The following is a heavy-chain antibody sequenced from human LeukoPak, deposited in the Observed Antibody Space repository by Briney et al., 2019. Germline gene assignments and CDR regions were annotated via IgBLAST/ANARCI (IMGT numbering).Heavy chain of an antibody. CDR1: GFTCSSYA. D-gene: IGHD5-12*01. V-gene: IGHV3-30*03. Sequence: PGTSLRLSCAASGFTCSSYAMHWVRQAPGKGLEWVAAISNDGDNKYYVDSLKGRFTVSRDNSIDTLYLQMNSLRADDTAVYYCASDATSAPGDYWGQGTLLTVSS. CDR2: ISNDGDNK. J-gene: IGHJ4*02. CDR3: ASDATSAPGDY.